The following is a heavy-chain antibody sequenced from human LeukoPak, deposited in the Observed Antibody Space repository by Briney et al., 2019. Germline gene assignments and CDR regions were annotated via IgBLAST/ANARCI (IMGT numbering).Heavy chain of an antibody. CDR2: IYSSGST. CDR1: GGSMNSYY. CDR3: AREYQLLSGGFDP. J-gene: IGHJ5*02. V-gene: IGHV4-4*07. D-gene: IGHD2-2*01. Sequence: PSETLSLTCTVSGGSMNSYYWIWIRQPAGKGLEWIGRIYSSGSTNYNPSLNSRVTTSVDTSKNQLSLKLSSVTAADTAVYYCAREYQLLSGGFDPWGQGTPVTVSS.